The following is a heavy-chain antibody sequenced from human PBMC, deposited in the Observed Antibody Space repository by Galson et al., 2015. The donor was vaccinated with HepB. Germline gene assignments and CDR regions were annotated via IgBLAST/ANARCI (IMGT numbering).Heavy chain of an antibody. J-gene: IGHJ4*02. CDR2: IKQDGSEK. CDR1: GFTFSSYW. V-gene: IGHV3-7*01. D-gene: IGHD5-18*01. CDR3: ARDKNGYSYGPPLLDY. Sequence: SLRLSCAASGFTFSSYWMSWVRQAPGKGLEWVANIKQDGSEKYYVDSVKGRFTISRDNAKNSLYLQMNSLRAEDTAVYYCARDKNGYSYGPPLLDYWGQGTLVTVSS.